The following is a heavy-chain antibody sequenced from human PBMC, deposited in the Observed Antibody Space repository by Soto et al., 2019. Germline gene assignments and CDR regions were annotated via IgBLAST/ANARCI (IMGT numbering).Heavy chain of an antibody. CDR3: ARGAVAGATYYFDC. CDR1: GFTFSYSA. CDR2: IWYDGSHE. Sequence: VQLVEAGGGVVQPGRPLRLSCAASGFTFSYSAMHWVRQAPGKRLEWVAVIWYDGSHENYGDSVKGRFTISRDNSKNTLYLQMNSLRAEDRATYYCARGAVAGATYYFDCWGQGTLVTVSS. J-gene: IGHJ4*02. D-gene: IGHD2-15*01. V-gene: IGHV3-33*01.